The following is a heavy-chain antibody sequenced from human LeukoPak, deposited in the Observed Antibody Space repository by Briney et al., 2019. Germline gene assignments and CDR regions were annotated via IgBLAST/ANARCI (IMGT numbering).Heavy chain of an antibody. V-gene: IGHV3-66*02. CDR3: ARDYCRDVSCSIRWFDP. CDR2: IYSAGDT. D-gene: IGHD2-15*01. CDR1: GFTVSSNF. J-gene: IGHJ5*02. Sequence: GGSLRLSCVASGFTVSSNFMSWVRQAPGKGLEWVSVIYSAGDTYYADSVKGRFTISRDNFKNTLYLQMNSLRTDDSAVYYCARDYCRDVSCSIRWFDPWGQGTLVTVSS.